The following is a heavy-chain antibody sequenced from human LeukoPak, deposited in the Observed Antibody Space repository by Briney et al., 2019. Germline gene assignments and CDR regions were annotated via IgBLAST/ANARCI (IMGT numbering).Heavy chain of an antibody. V-gene: IGHV3-9*03. CDR3: AKSRYYDSSGLDY. J-gene: IGHJ4*02. D-gene: IGHD3-22*01. CDR2: ISWNSGSI. Sequence: PGGSLRLSCAASGFTFDDYAMHWVRQAPGKGLEWVSGISWNSGSIGYADSVKGRFTISRDNAKNSLYLQMNSLRAEDMALYYCAKSRYYDSSGLDYWGQGTLVTVSS. CDR1: GFTFDDYA.